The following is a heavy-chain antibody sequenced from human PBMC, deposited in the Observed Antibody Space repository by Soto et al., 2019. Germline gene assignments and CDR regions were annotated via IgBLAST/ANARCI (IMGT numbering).Heavy chain of an antibody. CDR2: ISAYNGNT. CDR3: AREGDVVVQDAIGIIGWFDP. CDR1: GYTFTSYG. V-gene: IGHV1-18*04. D-gene: IGHD2-2*01. Sequence: ASVKVSCKASGYTFTSYGISWVRQAPGQGLEWMGWISAYNGNTNYAQKLQGRVTMTTDTSTSTAYMELRSLRSDDTAVYYCAREGDVVVQDAIGIIGWFDPWGQGTLVTVSS. J-gene: IGHJ5*02.